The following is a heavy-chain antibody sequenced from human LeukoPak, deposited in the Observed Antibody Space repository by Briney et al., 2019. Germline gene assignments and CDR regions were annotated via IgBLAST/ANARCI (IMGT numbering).Heavy chain of an antibody. Sequence: ASVKVSCKASGYTFTSYDINWVRQATGQGLEWMGWMNPNSGNTGYAQKFQGRVTMTRNTSISTAYMELSSLRSEDTAVYYCARGGVVVTATPLGYWGQGTLVTVSS. CDR1: GYTFTSYD. J-gene: IGHJ4*02. D-gene: IGHD2-21*02. CDR2: MNPNSGNT. CDR3: ARGGVVVTATPLGY. V-gene: IGHV1-8*01.